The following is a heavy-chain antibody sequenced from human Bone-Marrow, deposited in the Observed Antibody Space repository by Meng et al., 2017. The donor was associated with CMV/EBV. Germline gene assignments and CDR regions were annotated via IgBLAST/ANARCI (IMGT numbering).Heavy chain of an antibody. CDR1: GGTFSSYT. CDR2: IIPILGIA. J-gene: IGHJ6*02. V-gene: IGHV1-69*04. D-gene: IGHD2-21*01. Sequence: SVKVSCKASGGTFSSYTISWVRQAPGQGLEWMGRIIPILGIANYAQKFQGRVTITADKSTSTAYMELSSLRSEDTAVYYCAREVVVVIPDIYYYYGMDVWGQGTTVTVSS. CDR3: AREVVVVIPDIYYYYGMDV.